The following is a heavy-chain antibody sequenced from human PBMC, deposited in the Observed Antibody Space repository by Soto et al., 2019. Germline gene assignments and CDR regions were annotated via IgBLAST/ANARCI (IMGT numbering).Heavy chain of an antibody. V-gene: IGHV4-61*01. CDR2: IYYSGST. CDR1: GGSVSSGSFY. CDR3: ARESYYDTTGFYDY. D-gene: IGHD3-22*01. J-gene: IGHJ4*02. Sequence: QVQLQESGPGLVKPSETLSLTCTVSGGSVSSGSFYWNWIRQPPGKGLEWIGYIYYSGSTNYNPSLKRRATISVDPSKTQFSLKLSSVTAADSAVYYCARESYYDTTGFYDYWGQGPLVTVSS.